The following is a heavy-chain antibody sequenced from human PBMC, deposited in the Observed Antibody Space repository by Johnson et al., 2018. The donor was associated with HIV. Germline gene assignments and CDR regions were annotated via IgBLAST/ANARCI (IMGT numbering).Heavy chain of an antibody. CDR3: ARVPEQVGYYYGSGPSHGAFDI. D-gene: IGHD3-10*01. V-gene: IGHV3-74*02. CDR1: GFKYAASG. Sequence: EMQLVESGGGVVQPGGSLRVSCAASGFKYAASGLAFSNYAVKWVSHTPGGDGSSTNYADSVKGRFTISRDNAKNTLYLQMNSLRAEDTAVYYCARVPEQVGYYYGSGPSHGAFDIWGQGTMVTVSS. J-gene: IGHJ3*02. CDR2: TPGGDGSST.